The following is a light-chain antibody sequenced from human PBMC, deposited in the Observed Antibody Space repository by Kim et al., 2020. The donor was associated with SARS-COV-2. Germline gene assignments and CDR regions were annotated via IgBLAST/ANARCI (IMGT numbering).Light chain of an antibody. CDR3: QQRRDWPNT. V-gene: IGKV3-11*01. J-gene: IGKJ2*01. CDR1: HSVGNY. Sequence: SWSPEERAPLSCKPSHSVGNYLAGYQQKPGQAPRLHIYAASNRATDIPDSFSGSGSGKDFTLTISSLEPEDFALYFCQQRRDWPNTFGQETKLEI. CDR2: AAS.